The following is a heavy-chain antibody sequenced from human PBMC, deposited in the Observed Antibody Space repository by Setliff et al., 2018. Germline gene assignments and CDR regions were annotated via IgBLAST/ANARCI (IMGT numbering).Heavy chain of an antibody. CDR3: ARDPPLELRYFDL. CDR1: GFTFSRYS. D-gene: IGHD1-26*01. CDR2: ISSSSTYI. Sequence: PGGSLRLSCAASGFTFSRYSMNWVRQAPGKCLEWVSSISSSSTYIDYADSVKGRFTISRDNAKNSLFLQLISLRAEDTAVYYCARDPPLELRYFDLWGRGTLVTVSS. V-gene: IGHV3-21*01. J-gene: IGHJ2*01.